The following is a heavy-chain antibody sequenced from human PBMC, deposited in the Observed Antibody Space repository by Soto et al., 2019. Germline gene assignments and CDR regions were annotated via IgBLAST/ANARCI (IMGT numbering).Heavy chain of an antibody. CDR2: ISAYNGNT. Sequence: ASVKVSCKASGYTFSIYGISWLRQAPGQGLEWMGWISAYNGNTNYAQKLQGRVTMTTDTSTSTAYMELRSLRSDDTAVYYCARDYYDSSGYWYAFDIWGQGTMVTVS. CDR3: ARDYYDSSGYWYAFDI. CDR1: GYTFSIYG. D-gene: IGHD3-22*01. V-gene: IGHV1-18*01. J-gene: IGHJ3*02.